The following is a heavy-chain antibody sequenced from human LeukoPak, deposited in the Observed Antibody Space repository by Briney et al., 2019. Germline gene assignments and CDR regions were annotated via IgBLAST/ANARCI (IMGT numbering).Heavy chain of an antibody. V-gene: IGHV4-4*07. D-gene: IGHD3-22*01. Sequence: SETLSLTCTVSGGSISSYYWSWIRQPAGKGLEWIGRIYTSGSTNYNPSLKSRVTMSVDTSKNQFSLKPSSVTAADTAVYYCARDYYDSSGYRYFDYWGQGTLVTVSS. J-gene: IGHJ4*02. CDR2: IYTSGST. CDR3: ARDYYDSSGYRYFDY. CDR1: GGSISSYY.